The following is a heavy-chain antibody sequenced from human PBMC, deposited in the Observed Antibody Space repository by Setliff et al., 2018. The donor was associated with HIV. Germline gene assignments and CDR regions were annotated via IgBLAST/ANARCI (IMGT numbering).Heavy chain of an antibody. J-gene: IGHJ6*02. V-gene: IGHV3-23*01. CDR3: AREIVTLYTGGHYLYGIDV. Sequence: GGSLRLSCAASEFTSDNYVMNWFRQAPGKGLEWVSAIGGSTGSTYYADSVKGRFTISRENARNSLYLQMNSLRAGDTAVYYCAREIVTLYTGGHYLYGIDVWGQGTAVTVSS. D-gene: IGHD3-22*01. CDR1: EFTSDNYV. CDR2: IGGSTGST.